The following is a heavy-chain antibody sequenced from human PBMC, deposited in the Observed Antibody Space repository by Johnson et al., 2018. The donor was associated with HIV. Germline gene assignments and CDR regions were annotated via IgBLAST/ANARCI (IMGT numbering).Heavy chain of an antibody. D-gene: IGHD3-3*02. J-gene: IGHJ3*02. CDR1: GFTFDDYA. CDR2: ISWNSGSI. Sequence: HLVESGGGVVQPGRSLRLSCAASGFTFDDYAMHWVRQAPGKGLEWVSGISWNSGSIGYADSVKGRFTISRDNAKNSLYLQMNSLRAEDTALYYCAKDTLLESGFDIWGQGTMVTVSS. V-gene: IGHV3-9*01. CDR3: AKDTLLESGFDI.